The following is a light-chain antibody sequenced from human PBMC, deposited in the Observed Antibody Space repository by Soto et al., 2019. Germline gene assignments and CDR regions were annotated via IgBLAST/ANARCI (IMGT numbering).Light chain of an antibody. Sequence: EIVLTQSPGTLSLSPGERATLSCRASQSVSSSYLAWYQQKPGQAPRLLIYGASSRATGIPDRFSGSGSGTDFTLTISRLEPEDFAVYYCQQYGSSRTFGQGTKVELQ. V-gene: IGKV3-20*01. J-gene: IGKJ1*01. CDR2: GAS. CDR3: QQYGSSRT. CDR1: QSVSSSY.